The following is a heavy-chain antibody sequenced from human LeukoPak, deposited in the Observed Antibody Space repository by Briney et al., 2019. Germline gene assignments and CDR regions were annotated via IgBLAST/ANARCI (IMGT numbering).Heavy chain of an antibody. Sequence: PGGSLRLSCAASGFTFSSYAMHWVRQAPGKGLEWVAVISYDGSNKYYADSVKGRFTISRDNSKNTLYLQMNSLRAEDTAVYYSARDQVPELELGYYFDYWGQGTLVTVSS. CDR1: GFTFSSYA. J-gene: IGHJ4*02. V-gene: IGHV3-30-3*01. CDR2: ISYDGSNK. D-gene: IGHD1-7*01. CDR3: ARDQVPELELGYYFDY.